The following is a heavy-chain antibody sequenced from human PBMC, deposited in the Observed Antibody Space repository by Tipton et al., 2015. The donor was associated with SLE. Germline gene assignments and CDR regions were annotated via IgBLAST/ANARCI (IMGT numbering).Heavy chain of an antibody. CDR1: GGSFSGYY. CDR3: ARNSGLLRYFDY. J-gene: IGHJ4*02. Sequence: LRLSCAVYGGSFSGYYWSWIRQPPGKGLEWIGEINHSGSTNYNPSLKSRVTISVDTSKNQFSLKLRSVTAADTAVYYCARNSGLLRYFDYWGQGTLVTVSS. V-gene: IGHV4-34*01. CDR2: INHSGST. D-gene: IGHD3-22*01.